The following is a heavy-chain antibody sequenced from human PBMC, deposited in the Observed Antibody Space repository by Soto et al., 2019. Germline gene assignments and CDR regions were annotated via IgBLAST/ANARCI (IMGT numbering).Heavy chain of an antibody. CDR2: IDPGDSYT. CDR3: ARTRSFTLGFYYDRMDV. D-gene: IGHD6-6*01. V-gene: IGHV5-51*01. CDR1: GYSFASYW. J-gene: IGHJ6*02. Sequence: GESLKISCKGSGYSFASYWIGWVRQMPGKDLEWMGMIDPGDSYTRYSPSFQGHVTISADKSLRTAYLQWTSLKASDTALYYCARTRSFTLGFYYDRMDVWGQGTPVTVSS.